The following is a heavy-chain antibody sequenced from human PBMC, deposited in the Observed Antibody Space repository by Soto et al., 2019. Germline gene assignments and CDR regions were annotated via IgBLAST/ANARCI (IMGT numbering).Heavy chain of an antibody. J-gene: IGHJ4*02. D-gene: IGHD4-17*01. CDR3: ASSQTTVTSYDY. CDR1: GGSISSGDYY. Sequence: PSETLSLTCTVSGGSISSGDYYWSWIRQPPGKGLEWIGYIYYSGSTYYNPSLKSRVTISVYRSKNQFSLKLSSVTAADTAVYYCASSQTTVTSYDYWGQGTLVTVSS. V-gene: IGHV4-30-4*01. CDR2: IYYSGST.